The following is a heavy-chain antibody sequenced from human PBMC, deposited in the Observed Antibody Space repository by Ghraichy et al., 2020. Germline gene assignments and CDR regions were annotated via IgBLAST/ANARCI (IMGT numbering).Heavy chain of an antibody. J-gene: IGHJ4*02. CDR1: GFTFSSYS. D-gene: IGHD3-10*01. V-gene: IGHV3-21*01. CDR2: ISSSSSYI. Sequence: LSLTCAASGFTFSSYSMNWVRQAPGKGLEWVSSISSSSSYIYYADSVKGRLTISRDNAKNSLYLQMNSLRAEDTAVYYCARAPGYYGSGSYPYGDYWGQGTLVTVSS. CDR3: ARAPGYYGSGSYPYGDY.